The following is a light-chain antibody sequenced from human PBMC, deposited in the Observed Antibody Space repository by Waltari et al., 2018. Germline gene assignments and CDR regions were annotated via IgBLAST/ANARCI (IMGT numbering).Light chain of an antibody. V-gene: IGKV3-20*01. CDR1: QTVRTTY. Sequence: EIVLTQSPGTLSLSPGERATLSCRASQTVRTTYLAWYQQKPGQAPPLLSYGASSRATGIPDRVSGSGSGTDFSLTISSLEPEDFAVYYCQQYDISPLTFGGGTKVEIK. J-gene: IGKJ4*01. CDR2: GAS. CDR3: QQYDISPLT.